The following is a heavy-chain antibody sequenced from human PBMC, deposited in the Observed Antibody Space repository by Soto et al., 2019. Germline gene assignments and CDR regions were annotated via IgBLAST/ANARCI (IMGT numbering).Heavy chain of an antibody. CDR1: GFTFSDYY. D-gene: IGHD2-15*01. J-gene: IGHJ6*03. V-gene: IGHV3-11*01. Sequence: QVQLVESGGGLVKPGGSLRLSCAASGFTFSDYYMSWIRQAPGKGLEWVSYISGSGSTIYYADSVKGRFTISRDNAKNSLHLQMNSLRAEDTAVYYCASWVAASHFYYDYRDVWGKGTTVTVSS. CDR3: ASWVAASHFYYDYRDV. CDR2: ISGSGSTI.